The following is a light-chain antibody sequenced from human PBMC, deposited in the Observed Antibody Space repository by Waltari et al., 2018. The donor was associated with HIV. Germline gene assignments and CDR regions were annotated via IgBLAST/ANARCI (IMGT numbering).Light chain of an antibody. CDR1: QSINRA. CDR2: DAS. V-gene: IGKV1D-16*01. J-gene: IGKJ4*01. CDR3: QQYHTYPLT. Sequence: DIQMTQSPSSLSASVGDRVTMSCRASQSINRALAWYQQKSETAPKSLIYDASSFQSGVPSRFSGSVFGADFNLTISALHPEDFATYYCQQYHTYPLTFGGGIRVEIK.